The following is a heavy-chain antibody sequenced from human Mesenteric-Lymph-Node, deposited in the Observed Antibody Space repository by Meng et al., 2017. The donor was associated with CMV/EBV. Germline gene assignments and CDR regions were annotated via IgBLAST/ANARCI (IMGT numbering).Heavy chain of an antibody. CDR3: AKPRGDYELFDF. V-gene: IGHV3-23*01. Sequence: GESLKISCTASGFTFGDYAMSWVRQAPGKGLEWVSGVSNSGNTYYADSVKGRFTISRDNSKNTLFLQMSSLTVADTAVYYCAKPRGDYELFDFWGRGTLVTVSS. CDR1: GFTFGDYA. CDR2: VSNSGNT. D-gene: IGHD4-17*01. J-gene: IGHJ4*02.